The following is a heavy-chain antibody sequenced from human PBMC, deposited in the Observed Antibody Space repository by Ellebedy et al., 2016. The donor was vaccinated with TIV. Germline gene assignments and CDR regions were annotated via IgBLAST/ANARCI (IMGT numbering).Heavy chain of an antibody. Sequence: SDTLSLTXSLPGCSISSRRFPWYCIWHPAGQGLEWLGRIYTTGGVDYNSSLKGRITMSIDTSKNQLSLRLTSVTAADTAVYYCARGRGINGTTHHFGFDPWGQGTLVTVSS. V-gene: IGHV4-61*02. D-gene: IGHD1-14*01. CDR1: GCSISSRRFP. J-gene: IGHJ5*02. CDR2: IYTTGGV. CDR3: ARGRGINGTTHHFGFDP.